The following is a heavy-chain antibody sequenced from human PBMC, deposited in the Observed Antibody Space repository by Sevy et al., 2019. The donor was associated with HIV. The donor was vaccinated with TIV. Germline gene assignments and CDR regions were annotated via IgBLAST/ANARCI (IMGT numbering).Heavy chain of an antibody. CDR2: IYYSGST. J-gene: IGHJ4*02. D-gene: IGHD4-17*01. CDR1: GGSISSSSYY. Sequence: SETLSLTCTVSGGSISSSSYYWGWIRQPPGKGLEWIGSIYYSGSTYYNPSLKSQVTISVDTSKNQFSLKLSSVTAADTAVYYCASDNDYGDFSFDYWGQGTLVTVSS. V-gene: IGHV4-39*01. CDR3: ASDNDYGDFSFDY.